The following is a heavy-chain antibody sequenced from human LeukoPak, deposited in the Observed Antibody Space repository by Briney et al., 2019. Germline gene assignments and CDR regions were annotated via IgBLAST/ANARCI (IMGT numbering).Heavy chain of an antibody. V-gene: IGHV1-2*02. Sequence: ASVKVSCKASGYTFTGYYMHWVRQAPGQGLEWMGWINPNSGGTNYAQKFQGRVTMTRDTSISTAYMELSRLRSDDTAVYYCATGGGSSWRAFYFDYWGQGTLVTVSS. J-gene: IGHJ4*02. CDR1: GYTFTGYY. CDR3: ATGGGSSWRAFYFDY. D-gene: IGHD6-13*01. CDR2: INPNSGGT.